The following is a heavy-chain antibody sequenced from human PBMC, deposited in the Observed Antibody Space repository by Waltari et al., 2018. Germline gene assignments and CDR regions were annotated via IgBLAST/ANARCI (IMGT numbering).Heavy chain of an antibody. V-gene: IGHV3-21*01. Sequence: EVQRVESGGGLVKPGGSLRLPCAASGFTFSDYTMNWVRQAPGKGLEWVSSINSRGSDIYHADSVKGRFTISRDNAKNSLDLQMNSLRAEDTAVYYCAREYFDLWGRGTLVTVSS. CDR2: INSRGSDI. CDR1: GFTFSDYT. J-gene: IGHJ2*01. CDR3: AREYFDL.